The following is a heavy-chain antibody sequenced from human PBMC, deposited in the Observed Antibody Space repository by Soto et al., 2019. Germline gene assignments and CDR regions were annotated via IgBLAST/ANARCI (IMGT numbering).Heavy chain of an antibody. D-gene: IGHD2-2*02. V-gene: IGHV1-8*01. Sequence: ASVKVSCKASGYTFTSYDINWVRQATGQGLEYLGWMNPNSGNTGYVQKFQGRVTMTRDTSISTAYMELSSLRSEDTAVYYCAKDRGSGSTSWYNGWFDPWGQGTLVTVSS. CDR2: MNPNSGNT. CDR3: AKDRGSGSTSWYNGWFDP. CDR1: GYTFTSYD. J-gene: IGHJ5*02.